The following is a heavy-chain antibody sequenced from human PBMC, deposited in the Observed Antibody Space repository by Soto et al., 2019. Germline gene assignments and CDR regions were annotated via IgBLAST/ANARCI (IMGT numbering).Heavy chain of an antibody. CDR2: ISYDGSNK. CDR1: GFTFSSYA. D-gene: IGHD2-21*01. CDR3: ARDLFDDFDI. J-gene: IGHJ3*02. V-gene: IGHV3-30-3*01. Sequence: GWSLRLSCAASGFTFSSYAMHWVRQAPGKGLEWVAVISYDGSNKYYADSVKGRFTISRDNSKNTLYLQMNSLRAEDTAVYYCARDLFDDFDIWGQGTMVTVSS.